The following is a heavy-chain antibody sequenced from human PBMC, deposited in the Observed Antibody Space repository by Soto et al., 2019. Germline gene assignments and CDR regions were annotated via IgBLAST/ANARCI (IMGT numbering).Heavy chain of an antibody. V-gene: IGHV1-18*04. CDR2: ISAYNGNT. Sequence: ASVKVSCKASGYTFTSYGISWVRQAPGQGLEWMGWISAYNGNTNYAQKLQGRVTMTTDTSTSTAYMELRSLRSDDTAVYYCGRASIPMVRGTSGMDVWGQGTTVTVSS. CDR3: GRASIPMVRGTSGMDV. D-gene: IGHD3-10*01. J-gene: IGHJ6*02. CDR1: GYTFTSYG.